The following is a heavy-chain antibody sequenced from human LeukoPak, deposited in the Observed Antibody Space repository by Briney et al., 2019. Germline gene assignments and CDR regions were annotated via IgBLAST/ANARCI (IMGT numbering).Heavy chain of an antibody. J-gene: IGHJ4*02. D-gene: IGHD3-9*01. CDR2: ISGSGGST. V-gene: IGHV3-23*01. CDR1: RFTFSRYD. Sequence: GGTVRLSCAACRFTFSRYDMRGVRQGQGKGWEGVSAISGSGGSTYYADSVKGRFTISRDNSKNTLYLQMNSLRVEDTAVYYCAKEHLTITRDFDYWGQGTLVTVSS. CDR3: AKEHLTITRDFDY.